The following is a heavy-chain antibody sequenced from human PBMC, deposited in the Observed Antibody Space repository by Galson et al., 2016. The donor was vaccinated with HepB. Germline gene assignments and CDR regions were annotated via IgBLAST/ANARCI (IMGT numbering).Heavy chain of an antibody. CDR1: GFTFSSYS. D-gene: IGHD2-15*01. CDR3: AKLEGGLTYYGMDV. J-gene: IGHJ6*02. Sequence: SLRLSCAASGFTFSSYSMNWVRQAPGKGLEWLSYINIASNVIHYADSVKGRFTISRDNARNSLYLQLSTLRAEDTAVYYCAKLEGGLTYYGMDVWGHGTTVTVSS. CDR2: INIASNVI. V-gene: IGHV3-48*01.